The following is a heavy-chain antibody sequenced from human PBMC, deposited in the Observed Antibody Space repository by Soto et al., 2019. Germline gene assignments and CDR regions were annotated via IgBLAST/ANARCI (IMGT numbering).Heavy chain of an antibody. D-gene: IGHD6-6*01. CDR3: ARKPIYRQLVAFDY. V-gene: IGHV1-3*01. CDR2: INAGNGNT. CDR1: GYTFTSYA. Sequence: ASVKVSCKASGYTFTSYAMHWVRQAPGQRLKWMGWINAGNGNTKYSQKFQGRVTITRDTSASTAYMELSSLRSEDTAVYYCARKPIYRQLVAFDYWGQGTLVTVS. J-gene: IGHJ4*02.